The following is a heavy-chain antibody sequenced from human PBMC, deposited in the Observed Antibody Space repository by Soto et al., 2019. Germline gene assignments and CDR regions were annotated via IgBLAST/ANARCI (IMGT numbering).Heavy chain of an antibody. D-gene: IGHD3-3*01. J-gene: IGHJ6*02. CDR3: AKDQEQLRFLEWSTLYYYGMDV. CDR1: GFTFSSYA. V-gene: IGHV3-23*01. Sequence: EVQLLESGGGLVQPGGSLRLSCAASGFTFSSYAMSWVRQAPGKGLEWVSAISGSGGSTYYADSVKGRFTISRDNSKNTLYLQMNSLRAEDTAVYYCAKDQEQLRFLEWSTLYYYGMDVWGQGTTVTVSS. CDR2: ISGSGGST.